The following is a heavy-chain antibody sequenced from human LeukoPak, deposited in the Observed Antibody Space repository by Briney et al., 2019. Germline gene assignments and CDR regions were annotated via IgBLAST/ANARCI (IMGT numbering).Heavy chain of an antibody. V-gene: IGHV3-48*01. CDR2: ISSDSSTI. J-gene: IGHJ4*02. CDR3: ARDYGGIDY. CDR1: GFTFSSYW. Sequence: GGSLRLSCAASGFTFSSYWMSWVRQAPGKGLEWLSYISSDSSTIYSADSVKGRFTISRDSAKNSLYLRMHSLRAEDTAVYYCARDYGGIDYWGQGTLVTVSS. D-gene: IGHD3-10*01.